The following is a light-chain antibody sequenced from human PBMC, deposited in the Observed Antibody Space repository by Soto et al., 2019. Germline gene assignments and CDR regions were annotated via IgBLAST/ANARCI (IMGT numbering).Light chain of an antibody. CDR2: DNN. J-gene: IGLJ3*02. CDR3: GTWDSSLSAV. V-gene: IGLV1-51*01. CDR1: SYNIGNNY. Sequence: QSALTQPPSVSAAPGQKVTISCSGSSYNIGNNYVSWYQQLPGTAPKLLIYDNNKRPSGIPDRFSGSKSGTSATLGITGLQTGDEADYYCGTWDSSLSAVFGGGTQLTVL.